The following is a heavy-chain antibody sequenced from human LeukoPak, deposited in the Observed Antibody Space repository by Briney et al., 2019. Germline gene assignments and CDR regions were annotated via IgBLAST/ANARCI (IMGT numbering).Heavy chain of an antibody. CDR2: ISDSGANT. CDR3: AKDGTGCGGDCYSDY. J-gene: IGHJ4*02. D-gene: IGHD2-21*02. V-gene: IGHV3-23*01. CDR1: GFTFSTYA. Sequence: GGSLRLSCAASGFTFSTYAMSWVRQAPGKGLEWVSAISDSGANTFYADSVKGRFTLSRDNSKNTLYLQMNSLRAEDTALYYCAKDGTGCGGDCYSDYWGQGTLVTVSS.